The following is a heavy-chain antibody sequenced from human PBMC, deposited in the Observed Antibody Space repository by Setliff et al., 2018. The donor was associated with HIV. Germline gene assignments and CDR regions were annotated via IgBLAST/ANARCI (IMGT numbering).Heavy chain of an antibody. J-gene: IGHJ4*01. CDR1: GGSISSSNW. D-gene: IGHD3-3*01. CDR2: INHSGST. Sequence: SETLSLTCAVSGGSISSSNWWRWVRQPPGKGLEWIGEINHSGSTAYNLALESRVSMSIDTSKNQFSLKLTSVTAADTAIYYCARGRDYTGSWFRPFYLDFWGHGKLVTVSS. CDR3: ARGRDYTGSWFRPFYLDF. V-gene: IGHV4-4*02.